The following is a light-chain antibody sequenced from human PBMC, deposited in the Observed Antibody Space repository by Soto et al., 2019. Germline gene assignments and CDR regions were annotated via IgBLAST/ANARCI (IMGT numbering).Light chain of an antibody. V-gene: IGKV3-11*01. CDR3: QRRRT. Sequence: EIVLTQSPATLSLSPGERATLSFRASQSVSSYLAWYQQKPGQAPRLLIYDASNRATGIPARFSGSGSGTDFTLTISSLEPEDFAVYYCQRRRTFGPGTKVDIK. CDR1: QSVSSY. J-gene: IGKJ3*01. CDR2: DAS.